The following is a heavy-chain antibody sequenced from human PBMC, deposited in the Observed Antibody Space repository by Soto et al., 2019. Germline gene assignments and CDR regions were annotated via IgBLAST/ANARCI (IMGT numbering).Heavy chain of an antibody. CDR2: IKQDGSEK. CDR3: ARDYRGVVIMDVIPNTMDV. J-gene: IGHJ6*02. Sequence: GGSLRLSCAASGFTFSSYWMSWVRQAPGKGLEWVANIKQDGSEKYYVDSVKGRFTISRDNAKNSLYLQMNSLRAEDTAVYYCARDYRGVVIMDVIPNTMDVWGQGTTVTVSS. CDR1: GFTFSSYW. V-gene: IGHV3-7*05. D-gene: IGHD3-3*01.